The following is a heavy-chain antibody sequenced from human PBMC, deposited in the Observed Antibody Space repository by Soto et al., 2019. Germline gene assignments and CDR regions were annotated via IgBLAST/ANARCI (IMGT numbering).Heavy chain of an antibody. CDR3: AREYILTGPIDY. CDR2: IIPIFGTA. Sequence: GXSVKVSCNASGGSLSSYAIIWVRQAPGQGLEWMGGIIPIFGTANYAQKFQGRVTITADESTSTAYMELSSLRSEDTAVYYCAREYILTGPIDYWGQRTLVTVSS. J-gene: IGHJ4*02. D-gene: IGHD3-9*01. CDR1: GGSLSSYA. V-gene: IGHV1-69*01.